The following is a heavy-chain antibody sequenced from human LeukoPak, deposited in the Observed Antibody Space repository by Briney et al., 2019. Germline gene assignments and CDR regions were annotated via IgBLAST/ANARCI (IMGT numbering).Heavy chain of an antibody. J-gene: IGHJ4*02. Sequence: GGSLRLSCAASGFTFSSYEMNWVRQAPGKGLEWVSYISSSGNTISYADSVKGRLTISRDNAKNSLYLQMNSLRAEDTAVYYCARAPGYSYGYSLDYWGQGTLVTVSS. CDR3: ARAPGYSYGYSLDY. V-gene: IGHV3-48*03. D-gene: IGHD5-18*01. CDR1: GFTFSSYE. CDR2: ISSSGNTI.